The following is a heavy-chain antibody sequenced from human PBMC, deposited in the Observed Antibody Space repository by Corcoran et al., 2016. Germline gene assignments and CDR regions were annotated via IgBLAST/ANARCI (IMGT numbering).Heavy chain of an antibody. CDR3: ARERRTYYDSSGEYFQH. Sequence: EVQLVESGGGLVQPGGSLRLSCAASGFTFSSYWMSWVRQAPGKGLEWVANIKQDGSEKYYVDSVKGRFTISRDNAKNSLYLQMNSLRAEDTAVYYCARERRTYYDSSGEYFQHWGQGTLVTVSS. V-gene: IGHV3-7*01. D-gene: IGHD3-22*01. J-gene: IGHJ1*01. CDR2: IKQDGSEK. CDR1: GFTFSSYW.